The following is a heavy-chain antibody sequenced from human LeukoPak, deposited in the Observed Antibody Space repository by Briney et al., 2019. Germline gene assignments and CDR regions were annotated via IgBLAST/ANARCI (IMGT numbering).Heavy chain of an antibody. CDR1: GYTFTGYY. J-gene: IGHJ4*02. CDR2: ISAYNGNT. V-gene: IGHV1-18*04. D-gene: IGHD3-9*01. CDR3: ARTYFDWLLTYYFDY. Sequence: ASVKVSCKASGYTFTGYYMHWVRQAPGQGLEWMGWISAYNGNTNYAQKLQGRVTMTTDTSTSTAYMELRSLRSDDTAVYYCARTYFDWLLTYYFDYWGQGTLVTVSS.